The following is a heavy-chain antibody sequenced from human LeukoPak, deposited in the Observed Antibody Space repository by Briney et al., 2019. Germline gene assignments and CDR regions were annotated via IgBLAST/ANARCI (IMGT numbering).Heavy chain of an antibody. CDR3: AKNMISAGRGTFDI. Sequence: GGSLRLSCASSGFTFDDFAMHWVRQAPGKGLEWVSSISWNSGAIGYADSVKGRFTISRDNAKNSLYLQMNSLRAEDMALYYCAKNMISAGRGTFDIWGQGTVVTVSS. D-gene: IGHD1-14*01. CDR2: ISWNSGAI. CDR1: GFTFDDFA. V-gene: IGHV3-9*03. J-gene: IGHJ3*02.